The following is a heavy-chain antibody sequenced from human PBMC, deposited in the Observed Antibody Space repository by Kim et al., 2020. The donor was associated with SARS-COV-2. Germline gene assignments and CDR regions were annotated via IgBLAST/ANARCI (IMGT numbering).Heavy chain of an antibody. CDR3: ATALTTGCCHYFDY. V-gene: IGHV3-48*03. CDR2: ISSRSDSI. D-gene: IGHD3-22*01. J-gene: IGHJ4*02. Sequence: GGSLRLSCAASGYTFSSYEMNWVRQAPGKGLEWVSYISSRSDSIQYTDSVKGRFTISRDSARNSVYLQMNSLRDEDTAVYYCATALTTGCCHYFDYWGQGTLVSVSS. CDR1: GYTFSSYE.